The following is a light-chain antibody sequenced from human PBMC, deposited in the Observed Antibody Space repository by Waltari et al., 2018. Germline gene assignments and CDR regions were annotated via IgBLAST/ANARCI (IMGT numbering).Light chain of an antibody. V-gene: IGLV3-21*03. Sequence: SYVLTQPPSVSVAPGKPARITCGGHNSRDKRVDWYQQRPGQAPVLVIYDDTDPPPGIPARLSGSNSGNTATLTISRVEAGDEADYFCQVWDTGYHRVVFGGGTKLTVL. CDR3: QVWDTGYHRVV. CDR1: NSRDKR. J-gene: IGLJ2*01. CDR2: DDT.